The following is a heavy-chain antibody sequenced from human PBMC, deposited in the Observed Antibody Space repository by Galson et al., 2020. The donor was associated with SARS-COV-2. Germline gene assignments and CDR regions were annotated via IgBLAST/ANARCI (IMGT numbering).Heavy chain of an antibody. V-gene: IGHV1-69*01. CDR2: LMPIFGTT. CDR3: ARGSSWGTTLVPRYLYMDV. CDR1: GGTFSSYA. J-gene: IGHJ6*03. D-gene: IGHD3-10*01. Sequence: KISCKASGGTFSSYAINWVRQAPGQGLEWMGGLMPIFGTTNYAQKFQGRVTIIADESTSTAYMELSSLRSEDTAIYYCARGSSWGTTLVPRYLYMDVWGKGTTVTVSS.